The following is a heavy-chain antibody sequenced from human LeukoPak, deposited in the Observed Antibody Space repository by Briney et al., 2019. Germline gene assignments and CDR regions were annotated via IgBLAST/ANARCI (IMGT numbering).Heavy chain of an antibody. D-gene: IGHD2-2*01. CDR2: IYYSGST. Sequence: SETLSLTCTVSGGSISSSSYYWGWIRQPPGKGLEWIGSIYYSGSTYYNPSLKSRVTISVDTSKNQFSLKLSSVTAADTAVYYCARSVPAATVDYWGQGTLVTVSS. CDR1: GGSISSSSYY. V-gene: IGHV4-39*01. J-gene: IGHJ4*02. CDR3: ARSVPAATVDY.